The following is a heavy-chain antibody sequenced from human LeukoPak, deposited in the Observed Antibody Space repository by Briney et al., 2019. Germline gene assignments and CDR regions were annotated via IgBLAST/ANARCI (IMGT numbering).Heavy chain of an antibody. CDR2: IDPSDSYT. J-gene: IGHJ4*02. V-gene: IGHV5-10-1*04. CDR3: ASGYSTSWNVY. Sequence: PGESLKISCKGSGYSFTSYWISWVRQMPGKGLEWMGRIDPSDSYTNYSPSFQGRVIISADKSINTAYLQWRSLAASDIATYYCASGYSTSWNVYWGQGTPVTVSS. D-gene: IGHD1-1*01. CDR1: GYSFTSYW.